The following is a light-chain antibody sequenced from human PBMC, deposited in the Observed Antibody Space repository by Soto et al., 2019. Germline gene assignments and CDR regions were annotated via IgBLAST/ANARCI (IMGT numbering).Light chain of an antibody. CDR1: QSITSSY. CDR3: QQYDTSPLLT. J-gene: IGKJ4*01. Sequence: EIVLTQSPGTLSLSPGERATLSCRASQSITSSYLAWYQQKPGQAPRLLIYGASSRATGIPDRFRGSGSGTDFTLTISRLEPEDFAVYYCQQYDTSPLLTFGGGTKVEIK. V-gene: IGKV3-20*01. CDR2: GAS.